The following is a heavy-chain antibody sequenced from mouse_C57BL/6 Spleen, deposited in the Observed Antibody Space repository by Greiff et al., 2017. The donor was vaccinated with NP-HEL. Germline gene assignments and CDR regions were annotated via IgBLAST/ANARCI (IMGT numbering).Heavy chain of an antibody. D-gene: IGHD3-2*02. V-gene: IGHV1-55*01. Sequence: QVQLKESGAELVKPGASVKMSCKASGYTFTSYWITWVKQRPGQGLEWIGDIYPGSGSTNYNEKFKSKATLTVDTSSSTAYMQLSSLTSEDSAVYYCARDSSGYGYYAMDYWGQGTSVTVSS. CDR1: GYTFTSYW. J-gene: IGHJ4*01. CDR2: IYPGSGST. CDR3: ARDSSGYGYYAMDY.